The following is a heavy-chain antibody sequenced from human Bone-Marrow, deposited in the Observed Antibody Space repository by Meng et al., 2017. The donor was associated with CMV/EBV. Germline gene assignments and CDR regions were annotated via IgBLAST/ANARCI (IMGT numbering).Heavy chain of an antibody. CDR2: ISSSAYSM. J-gene: IGHJ4*02. CDR1: GFTYSANY. D-gene: IGHD3-10*01. CDR3: VRGLFMVRGVNDY. V-gene: IGHV3-11*01. Sequence: CAASGFTYSANYMTWIHQAPGKGLEWVSYISSSAYSMYYADSVKGRFTISRDNSNNPLYLQMDSLRADDTAVYYCVRGLFMVRGVNDYWGQGTLVTVSS.